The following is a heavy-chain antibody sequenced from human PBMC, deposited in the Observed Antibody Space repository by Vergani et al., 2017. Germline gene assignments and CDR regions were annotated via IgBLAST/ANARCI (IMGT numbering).Heavy chain of an antibody. CDR2: IRHDGIT. CDR3: AWEGYCTNGVCFTLFDV. CDR1: GGSFNDYW. Sequence: QAQLQQWGAGLLKPSETLSLTCAIYGGSFNDYWWTWIRQPPGKGLEWIGEIRHDGITHYSPSLKSRVTISIDTSTHQFSLNLRSVTAADTAVYYCAWEGYCTNGVCFTLFDVWGQGALVTVSS. V-gene: IGHV4-34*01. D-gene: IGHD2-8*01. J-gene: IGHJ4*02.